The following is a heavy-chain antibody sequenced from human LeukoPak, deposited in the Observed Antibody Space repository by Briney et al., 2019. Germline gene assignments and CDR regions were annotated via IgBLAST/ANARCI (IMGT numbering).Heavy chain of an antibody. CDR1: GYTFTGYY. J-gene: IGHJ6*02. CDR3: ARVGPFTYYYYGMDV. V-gene: IGHV1-2*02. CDR2: INPNSGGT. Sequence: ASVKVSCKASGYTFTGYYMHWVRQAPGQGLERMGWINPNSGGTNYAQKFQGRVTMTRDTSISTAYMELSRLRSDDTAVYYCARVGPFTYYYYGMDVWGQGTTVTVSS.